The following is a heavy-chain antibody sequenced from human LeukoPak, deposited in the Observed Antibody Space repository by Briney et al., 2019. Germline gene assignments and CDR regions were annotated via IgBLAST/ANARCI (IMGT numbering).Heavy chain of an antibody. V-gene: IGHV3-23*01. J-gene: IGHJ3*02. CDR2: ISGSAHKI. Sequence: GGSLRLSCVASGITFSNYAVSWVRQAPEKGLDWVSVISGSAHKIRYADSVKGRFTISRDNSKNTLYLQMNSLRAEDTAVYYCAKPPPPYCGGDCADAFDIWGQGTMVTVSS. D-gene: IGHD2-21*02. CDR3: AKPPPPYCGGDCADAFDI. CDR1: GITFSNYA.